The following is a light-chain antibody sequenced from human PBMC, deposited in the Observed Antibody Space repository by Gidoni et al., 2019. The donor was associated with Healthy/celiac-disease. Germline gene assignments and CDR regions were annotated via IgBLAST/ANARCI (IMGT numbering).Light chain of an antibody. Sequence: DIQMTQSPSSLSASVGDRVTITCQASHDISNYLNWYQQKPVKAPKLLIYDASNLETGVPSRFSRSGSGTDFTFTISSLQPEDIATYYCQQYDNLPLTFGPXTKVDIK. CDR2: DAS. V-gene: IGKV1-33*01. CDR3: QQYDNLPLT. J-gene: IGKJ3*01. CDR1: HDISNY.